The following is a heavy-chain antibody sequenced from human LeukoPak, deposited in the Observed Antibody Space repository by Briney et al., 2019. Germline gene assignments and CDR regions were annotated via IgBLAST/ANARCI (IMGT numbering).Heavy chain of an antibody. V-gene: IGHV4-34*01. CDR2: INHSGST. D-gene: IGHD3-3*01. CDR3: ARLEVYYDFWSGYPYYFDY. CDR1: GGSFSGYY. J-gene: IGHJ4*02. Sequence: PSETLSLTCAVYGGSFSGYYWSWIRQPPGKGLEWIGEINHSGSTNYNPSLKSRVTISVDTSKNQFSLKLSSVTAADTAVYYCARLEVYYDFWSGYPYYFDYWGQGTLVTVSS.